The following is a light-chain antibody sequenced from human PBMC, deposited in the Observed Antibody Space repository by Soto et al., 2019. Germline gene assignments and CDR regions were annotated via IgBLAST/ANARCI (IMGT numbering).Light chain of an antibody. CDR1: QSVRSSY. V-gene: IGKV3-20*01. Sequence: EIVLTQSPGTLSLPPGERATLSCRASQSVRSSYLAWYQQKFGQAPRLLIYGASSRATGIPDRFSGSGSGTDFTLTISRLAPEDFAVYYCQQYGSSSWTFGQGTKVEIK. J-gene: IGKJ1*01. CDR3: QQYGSSSWT. CDR2: GAS.